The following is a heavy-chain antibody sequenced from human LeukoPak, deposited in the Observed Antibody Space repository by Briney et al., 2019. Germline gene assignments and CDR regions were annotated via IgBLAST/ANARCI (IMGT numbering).Heavy chain of an antibody. J-gene: IGHJ4*02. D-gene: IGHD4-17*01. CDR2: ISSSSSYI. Sequence: GGSLRLSCAASGFTFSSYSMNWVRQAPGKGLEWVSSISSSSSYIYYADSVKGRFTISRDNAKNSLYLQMNSLRAEDTAVYYCARDLATVTDGLEWGQGTLVTVSS. CDR3: ARDLATVTDGLE. V-gene: IGHV3-21*01. CDR1: GFTFSSYS.